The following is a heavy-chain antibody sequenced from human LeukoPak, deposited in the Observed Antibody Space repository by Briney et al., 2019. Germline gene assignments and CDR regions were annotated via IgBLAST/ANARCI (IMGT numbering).Heavy chain of an antibody. CDR2: ISGSGGST. J-gene: IGHJ3*02. V-gene: IGHV3-23*01. CDR3: ARSLSSSWYLGAFDI. D-gene: IGHD6-13*01. Sequence: GGSLRLSCAASGFTFSSYAMSWVRQAPGKGLEWVSAISGSGGSTYYADSVKGRFTISRDNSKNTLYLQMNSLRAEDTAVYYCARSLSSSWYLGAFDIWGQGTMVTVSS. CDR1: GFTFSSYA.